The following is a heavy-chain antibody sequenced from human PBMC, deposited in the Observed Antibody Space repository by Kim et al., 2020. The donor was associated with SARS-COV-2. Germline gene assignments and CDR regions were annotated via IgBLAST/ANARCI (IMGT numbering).Heavy chain of an antibody. CDR1: GFTFSSYA. V-gene: IGHV3-30*04. D-gene: IGHD6-19*01. Sequence: GGSLRLSCAASGFTFSSYAMHWVRQAPGKGLEWVAVISYDGSNKYYADSAKGRFTISRDKSKNTLYLQMNSLRAEDTAACYCARDRSGWTFDYWGQGTLVTVSS. CDR2: ISYDGSNK. CDR3: ARDRSGWTFDY. J-gene: IGHJ4*02.